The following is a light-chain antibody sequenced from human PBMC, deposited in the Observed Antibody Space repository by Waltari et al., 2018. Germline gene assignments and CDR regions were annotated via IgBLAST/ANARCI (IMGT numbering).Light chain of an antibody. CDR1: QGISSY. CDR2: SAS. V-gene: IGKV1-9*01. Sequence: EIQLTQSPSFLSASVGDRVTITCRASQGISSYVAWYQQNPGKAPRLLIHSASTLQSGVPSRFSGSGSGTEFTLTISSLQPEDFASYYCQQLSSQPLTFGGGTKVEI. J-gene: IGKJ4*01. CDR3: QQLSSQPLT.